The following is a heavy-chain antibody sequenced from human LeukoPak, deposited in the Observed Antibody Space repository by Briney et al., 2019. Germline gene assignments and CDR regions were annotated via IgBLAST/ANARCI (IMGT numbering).Heavy chain of an antibody. J-gene: IGHJ4*02. D-gene: IGHD4-23*01. CDR1: GFTLSSYD. CDR3: AKHGGNLPLAIDY. V-gene: IGHV3-23*01. CDR2: ISGSGGST. Sequence: GGSLRLSCAASGFTLSSYDMSWVRQAPGKGLEWVSAISGSGGSTYYADSVKGRFTISRDNSKNTLYLQMNSLRAEDTAVYYCAKHGGNLPLAIDYWGQGTLVTASS.